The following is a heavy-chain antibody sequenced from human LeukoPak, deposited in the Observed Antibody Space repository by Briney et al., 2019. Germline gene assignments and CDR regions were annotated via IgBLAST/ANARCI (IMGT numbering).Heavy chain of an antibody. D-gene: IGHD3-16*02. CDR1: GGSISSGGYY. CDR3: ARHRRYFDY. CDR2: IYHSGST. V-gene: IGHV4-30-2*01. Sequence: SQNLSLTCTVSGGSISSGGYYWSWIRQPPGKGLEWIGYIYHSGSTYYNPSLKSRVTISVDRSKNQFSLKLSSVTAADTAVYYCARHRRYFDYWGQGTLVTVSS. J-gene: IGHJ4*02.